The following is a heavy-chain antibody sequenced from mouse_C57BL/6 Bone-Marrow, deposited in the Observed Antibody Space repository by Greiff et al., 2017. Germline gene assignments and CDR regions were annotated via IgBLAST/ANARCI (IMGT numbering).Heavy chain of an antibody. CDR1: GFNIKYTY. CDR2: IDPANGNT. J-gene: IGHJ2*01. Sequence: VHVKQSVAELVRPGASVKLSCTASGFNIKYTYMHWVKQRPEQGLEWIGRIDPANGNTKYAPKFQGKATITADTSSNTAYLQLSSLTSEDTAIHYCARGGYLAHYWGQGTTLTVCS. D-gene: IGHD2-2*01. CDR3: ARGGYLAHY. V-gene: IGHV14-3*01.